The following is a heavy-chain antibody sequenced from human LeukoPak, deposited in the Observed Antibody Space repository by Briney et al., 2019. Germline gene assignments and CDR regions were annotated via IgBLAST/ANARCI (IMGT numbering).Heavy chain of an antibody. J-gene: IGHJ3*02. CDR3: VKASTRSFSSGYYGNAFDI. Sequence: GGSLRLSCAASGFTFSDYNMRWIRQAPGKGLEWVSSISRSGSTKYYADSVKGRFTISRDNAKNSLFLQMNSLRAEDMALYYYVKASTRSFSSGYYGNAFDIWGQGTMVTVSS. CDR2: ISRSGSTK. CDR1: GFTFSDYN. D-gene: IGHD6-19*01. V-gene: IGHV3-11*01.